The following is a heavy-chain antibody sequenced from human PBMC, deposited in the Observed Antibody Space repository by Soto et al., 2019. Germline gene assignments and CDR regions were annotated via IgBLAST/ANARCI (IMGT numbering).Heavy chain of an antibody. CDR1: GGSFSGYY. CDR2: INHSGST. Sequence: SETLSLTCAVYGGSFSGYYWSWIRQPPGKGLEWIGEINHSGSTNYNPSLKSRVTISVGTSKNQFSLKLSSVTAADTAVYYCARVLYYFDYWGQGTLVTVSS. J-gene: IGHJ4*02. V-gene: IGHV4-34*01. CDR3: ARVLYYFDY.